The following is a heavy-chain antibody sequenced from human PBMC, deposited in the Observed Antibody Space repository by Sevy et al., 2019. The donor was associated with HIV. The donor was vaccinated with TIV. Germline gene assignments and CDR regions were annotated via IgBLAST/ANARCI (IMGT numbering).Heavy chain of an antibody. CDR1: GFAFRGSA. V-gene: IGHV3-73*01. Sequence: GGYLRLCCAASGFAFRGSAIHWVRQASGKGLVCIGRIRSKGNSFATDYVPSVKGRLTISRDDSKKTAYLEMSSLKIDDTAVYYCAGQVGDTVMAIFDYWGQGTLVTVSS. CDR2: IRSKGNSFAT. J-gene: IGHJ4*02. D-gene: IGHD1-26*01. CDR3: AGQVGDTVMAIFDY.